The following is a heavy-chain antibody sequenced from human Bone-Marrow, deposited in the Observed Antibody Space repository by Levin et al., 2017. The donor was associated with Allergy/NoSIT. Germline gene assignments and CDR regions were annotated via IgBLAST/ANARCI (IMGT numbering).Heavy chain of an antibody. D-gene: IGHD3-3*01. CDR2: INPNSGGT. V-gene: IGHV1-2*04. CDR1: GYTFTAYY. J-gene: IGHJ5*02. Sequence: ASVKVSCKASGYTFTAYYIHWVRQAPGQGLEWMGWINPNSGGTNYAQKFQGWVTMTRDTSISTAYMELSGLKSDDTAIYYCAREHKSGWQPLSYFGPWGQGSLVIVSS. CDR3: AREHKSGWQPLSYFGP.